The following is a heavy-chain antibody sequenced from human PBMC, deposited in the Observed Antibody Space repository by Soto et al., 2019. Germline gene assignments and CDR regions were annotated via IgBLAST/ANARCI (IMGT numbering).Heavy chain of an antibody. J-gene: IGHJ4*02. CDR3: ARSSYYYGSGSYRFDY. CDR1: GGSFSGYY. Sequence: TLSLTCAVYGGSFSGYYWSWIRQPPGKGLEWIGEINHSGSTNYNPSLKSRVTISVDTSKNQFSLKLSSVTAADTAVYYCARSSYYYGSGSYRFDYWGQGTLVTVSS. CDR2: INHSGST. D-gene: IGHD3-10*01. V-gene: IGHV4-34*01.